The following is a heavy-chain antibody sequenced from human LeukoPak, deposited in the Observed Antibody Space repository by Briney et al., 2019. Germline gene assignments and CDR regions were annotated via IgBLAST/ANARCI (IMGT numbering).Heavy chain of an antibody. CDR2: IYYSGST. CDR3: ARGTVPYYYYYGMDV. CDR1: GGSISSYY. V-gene: IGHV4-59*01. J-gene: IGHJ6*02. D-gene: IGHD4-17*01. Sequence: SETLSLTCTVSGGSISSYYWGWIRQPPGKGLEWIGYIYYSGSTNYNPSLKSRVTISVDPSKNQFSLELSSVTAADTAVYYCARGTVPYYYYYGMDVWGQGTTVTVSS.